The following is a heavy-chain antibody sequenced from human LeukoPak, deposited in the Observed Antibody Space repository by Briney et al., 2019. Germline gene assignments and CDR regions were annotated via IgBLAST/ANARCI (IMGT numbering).Heavy chain of an antibody. CDR2: IWYDGSNK. CDR1: GFTFSSYG. CDR3: ARDYYDSSGYSDY. J-gene: IGHJ4*02. V-gene: IGHV3-33*08. Sequence: GGSLRLSCAASGFTFSSYGMHWVRQAPGKGLEWVAVIWYDGSNKYYADSVKGRFTISRDNSKSTLYLQMNSLRAEDTAVYYCARDYYDSSGYSDYWGQGTLVTVSS. D-gene: IGHD3-22*01.